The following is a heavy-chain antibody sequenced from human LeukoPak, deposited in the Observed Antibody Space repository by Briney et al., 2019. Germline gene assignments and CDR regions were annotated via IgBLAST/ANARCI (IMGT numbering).Heavy chain of an antibody. CDR1: VGTFSSYA. CDR3: ARGRGSGWYYFDY. Sequence: SVKVSRKASVGTFSSYAISWVRQAPAQGREWVGRIIPILGIANYAQKFQGRVTITADKYTSTAYMELSSLRSEDTAVYYCARGRGSGWYYFDYWGQGTLVTVSS. D-gene: IGHD6-19*01. V-gene: IGHV1-69*04. J-gene: IGHJ4*02. CDR2: IIPILGIA.